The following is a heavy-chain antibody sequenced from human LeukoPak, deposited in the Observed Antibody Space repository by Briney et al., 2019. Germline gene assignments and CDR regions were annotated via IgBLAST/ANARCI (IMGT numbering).Heavy chain of an antibody. D-gene: IGHD2-2*02. CDR3: AKDGCSSTSCYNDY. J-gene: IGHJ4*02. Sequence: GGSLRLSWAASGFTFSTYAMSWVRQAPGKGLEWVSAISGSGGSTYYADSVKGRFTISRDNSKNTLYLQMNSLRAEDTAVYYCAKDGCSSTSCYNDYWGQGTLVTVSS. CDR2: ISGSGGST. CDR1: GFTFSTYA. V-gene: IGHV3-23*01.